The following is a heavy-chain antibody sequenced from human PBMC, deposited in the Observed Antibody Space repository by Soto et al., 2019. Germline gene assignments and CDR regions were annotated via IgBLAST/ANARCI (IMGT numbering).Heavy chain of an antibody. D-gene: IGHD2-8*01. CDR2: ISAYNGTT. V-gene: IGHV1-18*01. Sequence: ASVKVSCKASGYTFTSYGISWVRQAPGQGLEWMGWISAYNGTTNYAQKFQGRVTITADESTSTAYMELSSLRSEDTAVYYCARRDCTNGVCYPSYYYYGMDVWGQGTTVTVSS. J-gene: IGHJ6*02. CDR1: GYTFTSYG. CDR3: ARRDCTNGVCYPSYYYYGMDV.